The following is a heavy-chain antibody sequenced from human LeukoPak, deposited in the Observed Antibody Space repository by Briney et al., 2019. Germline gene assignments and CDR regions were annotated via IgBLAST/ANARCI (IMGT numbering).Heavy chain of an antibody. CDR3: TTAYSGSDLYYYYYYMDV. D-gene: IGHD1-26*01. J-gene: IGHJ6*03. CDR1: GFTFSSYG. CDR2: IRYDGSNK. Sequence: GGSLRLSCAASGFTFSSYGMHWVRQAPGKGLEWVAFIRYDGSNKYYADSVKGRFTISRDDSKNTLYLQMNSLKTEDTAVYYCTTAYSGSDLYYYYYYMDVWGKGTTVTVSS. V-gene: IGHV3-30*02.